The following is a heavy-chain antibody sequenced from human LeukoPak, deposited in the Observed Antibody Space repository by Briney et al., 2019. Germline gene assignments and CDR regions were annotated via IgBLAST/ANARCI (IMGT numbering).Heavy chain of an antibody. V-gene: IGHV3-21*01. D-gene: IGHD6-19*01. J-gene: IGHJ4*02. CDR2: ISSSSYI. Sequence: PGGSLRLSCAASGFTFSSYSMNWVRQAPGKGLEWVSSISSSSYIYYADSVKGRFTISRDNAKNSLYLQMNSLRAEDTAVYYCARDVGVAVAGTAHFDYWGQGTLVTVSS. CDR1: GFTFSSYS. CDR3: ARDVGVAVAGTAHFDY.